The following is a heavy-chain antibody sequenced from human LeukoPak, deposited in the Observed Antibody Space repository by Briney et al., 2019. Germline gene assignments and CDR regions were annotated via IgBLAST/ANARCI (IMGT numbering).Heavy chain of an antibody. Sequence: GASVKVSCKASGYTFTSYHIHWVRQAPGQGLEYMGIIRPSGSTAYAQKFQGRVTMTRDTSTSAVYMELSSLRSEDTAVYYCAREGPETYNFDFWGQGTQVTVSS. J-gene: IGHJ4*02. CDR1: GYTFTSYH. D-gene: IGHD5-18*01. CDR3: AREGPETYNFDF. V-gene: IGHV1-46*01. CDR2: IRPSGST.